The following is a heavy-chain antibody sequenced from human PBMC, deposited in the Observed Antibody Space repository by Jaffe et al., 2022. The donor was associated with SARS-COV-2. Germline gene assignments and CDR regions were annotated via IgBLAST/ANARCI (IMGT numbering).Heavy chain of an antibody. J-gene: IGHJ5*02. CDR1: GFTFSSYS. CDR2: ISSSSSTI. CDR3: ARDLESSSWYGFDP. Sequence: EVQLVESGGGLVQPGGSLRLSCAASGFTFSSYSMNWVRQAPGKGLEWVSYISSSSSTIYYADSVKGRFTISRDNAKNSLYLQMNSLRDEDTAVYYCARDLESSSWYGFDPWGQGTLVTVSS. V-gene: IGHV3-48*02. D-gene: IGHD6-13*01.